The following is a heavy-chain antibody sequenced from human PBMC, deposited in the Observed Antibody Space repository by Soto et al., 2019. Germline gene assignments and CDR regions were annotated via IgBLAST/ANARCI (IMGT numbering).Heavy chain of an antibody. CDR1: GFTFSSYS. D-gene: IGHD3-10*01. CDR2: IYRDGRT. J-gene: IGHJ4*02. V-gene: IGHV3-66*04. Sequence: GSLRLSCVASGFTFSSYSMNWVRQAPGKGLEWVSVIYRDGRTYYADSVTGRFTISRDSSKNTLFLQMNTLRAEDTAVFYCARPSGGDYFDYWGQGTLVTVSS. CDR3: ARPSGGDYFDY.